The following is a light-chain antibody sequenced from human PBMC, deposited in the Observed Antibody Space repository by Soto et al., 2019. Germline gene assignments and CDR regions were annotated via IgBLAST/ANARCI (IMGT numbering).Light chain of an antibody. Sequence: EIVLTQSPGTLSLSPGERATLSCRASQSVSSRYLAWYQQKPGQAPRLLIYGASSRATGIPDRFSVSGSGTDFTLTISRLEPEDFAVYFCQQYGRSPPYTFGQGTKVEI. CDR1: QSVSSRY. V-gene: IGKV3-20*01. J-gene: IGKJ2*01. CDR2: GAS. CDR3: QQYGRSPPYT.